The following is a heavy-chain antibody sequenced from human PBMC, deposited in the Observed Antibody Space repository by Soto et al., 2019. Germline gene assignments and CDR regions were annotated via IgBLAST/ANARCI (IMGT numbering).Heavy chain of an antibody. CDR1: GYTLTELS. D-gene: IGHD2-2*01. J-gene: IGHJ4*02. CDR3: ATPAPSTDYYFDY. V-gene: IGHV1-24*01. CDR2: FDPEDGET. Sequence: QVQLVQSGAEVKKPGASVKVSCKVSGYTLTELSMHWVRQAPGKGLEWMGGFDPEDGETIYAQKFQGRVTMTTDTSTDTANTELSSLRSENTAVYYCATPAPSTDYYFDYWGQGTLVTVSS.